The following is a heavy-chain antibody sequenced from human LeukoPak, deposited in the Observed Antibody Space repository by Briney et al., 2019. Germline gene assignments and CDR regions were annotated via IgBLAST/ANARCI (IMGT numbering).Heavy chain of an antibody. Sequence: GGSLRLSCAASGFTFSSYNMNWVRQAPGKGLEWVSVIYSGGSTYYADSVKGRFTISRDNSKNTLYLQMNSLRAEDTAVYYCARGEDFWSGYYYMDVWGKGTTVTVSS. CDR1: GFTFSSYN. D-gene: IGHD3-3*01. CDR3: ARGEDFWSGYYYMDV. J-gene: IGHJ6*03. CDR2: IYSGGST. V-gene: IGHV3-53*01.